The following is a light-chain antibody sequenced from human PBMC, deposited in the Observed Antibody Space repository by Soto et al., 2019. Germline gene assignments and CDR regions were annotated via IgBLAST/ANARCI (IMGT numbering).Light chain of an antibody. V-gene: IGKV1-5*01. J-gene: IGKJ5*01. CDR3: QQYNTYST. CDR2: DAS. Sequence: DIQLTQSPSTLSASVGDSVTITCLASHNIRNLLAWYQQKPGKAPKPLIYDASTLKTGVPSRFSGSGSGSEFNFTITGLQPDDFATYFCQQYNTYSTFGQGTRLEI. CDR1: HNIRNL.